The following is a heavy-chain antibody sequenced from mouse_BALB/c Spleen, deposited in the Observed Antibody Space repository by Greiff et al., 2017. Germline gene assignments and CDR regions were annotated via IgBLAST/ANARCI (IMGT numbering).Heavy chain of an antibody. J-gene: IGHJ3*01. V-gene: IGHV1-54*03. D-gene: IGHD4-1*01. CDR3: AGLGPGGTWFAY. Sequence: QVQLQQSGAELVRPGTSVKVSCKASGYAFTNYLIEWVKQRPGQGLEWIGVINPGSGGTNYNEKFKGKATLTADKSSSTAYMQLSSLTSDDSAVYFCAGLGPGGTWFAYWGQGTLGTVSA. CDR1: GYAFTNYL. CDR2: INPGSGGT.